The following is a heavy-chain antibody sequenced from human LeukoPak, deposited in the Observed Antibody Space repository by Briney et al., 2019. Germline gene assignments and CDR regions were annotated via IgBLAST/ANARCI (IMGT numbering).Heavy chain of an antibody. D-gene: IGHD3-3*01. CDR1: GFTFSNAW. V-gene: IGHV3-15*01. Sequence: GGSLRLFCAASGFTFSNAWMSWVRQAPGKGLEWVGHIKSKTDGGTTDYLAPVKGRFTISRDDSKSMLYLQMNSLKTEDTAVYYCTTDLIFGVVIIPDWGQGTLVTVSS. J-gene: IGHJ4*02. CDR3: TTDLIFGVVIIPD. CDR2: IKSKTDGGTT.